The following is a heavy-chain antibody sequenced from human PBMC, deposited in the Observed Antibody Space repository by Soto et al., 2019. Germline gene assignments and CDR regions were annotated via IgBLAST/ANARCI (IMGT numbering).Heavy chain of an antibody. CDR3: ERGIYFGPSGYYPSF. J-gene: IGHJ4*02. D-gene: IGHD3-22*01. CDR1: GDSIRNRNYY. Sequence: QLQLQESGPGLVKPSETLSLSCSVSGDSIRNRNYYWAWIRQPPGKGLEWIVSRYDDASTFYNPCLKRRIRITINTSKKQLVIKVCSGTAADTAGYYCERGIYFGPSGYYPSFWGQGTLGSVSS. V-gene: IGHV4-39*01. CDR2: RYDDAST.